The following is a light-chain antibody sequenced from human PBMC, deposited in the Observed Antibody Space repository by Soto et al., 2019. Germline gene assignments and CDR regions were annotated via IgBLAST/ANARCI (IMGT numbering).Light chain of an antibody. CDR3: QQLDSYPLT. CDR2: AVF. Sequence: DIHFTQSQSFLSASVGDRVTITCRASQDISNFLAWFQQKPGRAPKLLIYAVFTLQSGVPSRFSGSGSGAECTLTISSLQPEDGATYYCQQLDSYPLTFGGGTKVDI. V-gene: IGKV1-9*01. CDR1: QDISNF. J-gene: IGKJ4*01.